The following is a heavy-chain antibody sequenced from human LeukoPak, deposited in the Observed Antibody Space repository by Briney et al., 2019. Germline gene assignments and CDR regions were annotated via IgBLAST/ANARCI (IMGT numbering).Heavy chain of an antibody. CDR2: IYTSGST. Sequence: SETLSLTCTVSGRSISSCYWSWIRQPAAKGLEGIGRIYTSGSTNYTPSLKSRVTISVDTSKNQFSLKLSSVTAADTAVYYCASTAMVPRNNFDYWGQGTLVTVSS. CDR3: ASTAMVPRNNFDY. J-gene: IGHJ4*02. CDR1: GRSISSCY. D-gene: IGHD5-18*01. V-gene: IGHV4-4*07.